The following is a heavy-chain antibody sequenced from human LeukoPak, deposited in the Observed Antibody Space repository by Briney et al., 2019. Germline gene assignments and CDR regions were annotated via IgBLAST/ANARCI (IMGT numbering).Heavy chain of an antibody. D-gene: IGHD3-10*01. V-gene: IGHV3-30-3*01. CDR2: MSYDGSNK. J-gene: IGHJ6*02. CDR1: GFSFSSYA. Sequence: PGRSLRLSCAASGFSFSSYAMHWVRQAPGKGLEWVAVMSYDGSNKYYADSVKGQFTISRDNSKNTLYLQMNSLRAEDTAVYYCARGRGSYYYYGMDVWGQGTTVTVSS. CDR3: ARGRGSYYYYGMDV.